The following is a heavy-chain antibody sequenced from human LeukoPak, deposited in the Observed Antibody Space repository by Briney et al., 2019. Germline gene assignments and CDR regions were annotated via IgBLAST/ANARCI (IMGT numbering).Heavy chain of an antibody. CDR3: ARDPSVAGTSPHDY. CDR2: ISDSVSGGST. V-gene: IGHV3-23*01. J-gene: IGHJ4*02. D-gene: IGHD6-19*01. CDR1: GFTFNNYA. Sequence: GGSLRLSCAASGFTFNNYAMTWVRQAPGKGLEWVSTISDSVSGGSTYYADSVKGRFTISRDNSKNTLYLQMNSLRAEDTAVYYCARDPSVAGTSPHDYWGQGTLVTVSS.